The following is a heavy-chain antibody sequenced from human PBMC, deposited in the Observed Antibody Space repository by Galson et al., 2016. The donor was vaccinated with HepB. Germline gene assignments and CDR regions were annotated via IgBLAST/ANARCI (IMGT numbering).Heavy chain of an antibody. CDR3: ARDVLFDFVWDNYRRGYRFGLDI. CDR2: ISGSSGNT. D-gene: IGHD3-16*02. J-gene: IGHJ6*02. V-gene: IGHV1-18*01. CDR1: GYSFSAYG. Sequence: SVKVSCKASGYSFSAYGVTWVRQAPGQGLEWVGTISGSSGNTKYAQRFQNRVTLTRDTSTTTANMELRSLQSDDTAVYYCARDVLFDFVWDNYRRGYRFGLDIWGQGTTVTVS.